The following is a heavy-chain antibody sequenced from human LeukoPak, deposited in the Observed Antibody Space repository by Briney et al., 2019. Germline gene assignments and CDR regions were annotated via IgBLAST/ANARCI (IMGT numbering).Heavy chain of an antibody. CDR2: ISYDGSNK. Sequence: GGSLRLSCAASGFTFSSYSMNWVRQAPGKGLEWVAVISYDGSNKYYADSVKGRFTISRDNSKNTLYLQMNSLRAEDTAVYYCAKPVVPAAPLDKNWFDPWGQGTLVTVSS. J-gene: IGHJ5*02. CDR3: AKPVVPAAPLDKNWFDP. CDR1: GFTFSSYS. V-gene: IGHV3-30*18. D-gene: IGHD2-2*01.